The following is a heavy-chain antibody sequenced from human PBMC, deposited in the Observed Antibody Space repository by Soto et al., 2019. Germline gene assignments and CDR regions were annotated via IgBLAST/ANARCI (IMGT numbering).Heavy chain of an antibody. CDR3: ARSPRSSPYFDY. CDR2: IYPGDYET. CDR1: GYTFSNFW. V-gene: IGHV5-51*01. Sequence: GESLKISCHCSGYTFSNFWIALVRQLPGKGLEWMGIIYPGDYETRYSPSFHGKVTISADRSIGTAYLQWSSLEASDSAFYFCARSPRSSPYFDYWGQGALVTVSS. J-gene: IGHJ4*02. D-gene: IGHD6-13*01.